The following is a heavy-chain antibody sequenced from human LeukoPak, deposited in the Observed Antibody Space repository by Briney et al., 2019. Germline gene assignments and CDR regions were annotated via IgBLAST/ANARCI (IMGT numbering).Heavy chain of an antibody. CDR2: ITSNGGRT. D-gene: IGHD5-18*01. CDR3: ARDQGDSYGSYYFDY. CDR1: GFTFSNYA. Sequence: GGSLRLSCEASGFTFSNYAMHWVRQAPGQGLEYVSAITSNGGRTYYASSVKGRFTISRDNSKNTLYLQMGSLRAEDMALYYCARDQGDSYGSYYFDYWSQGTLVTVSS. J-gene: IGHJ4*02. V-gene: IGHV3-64*01.